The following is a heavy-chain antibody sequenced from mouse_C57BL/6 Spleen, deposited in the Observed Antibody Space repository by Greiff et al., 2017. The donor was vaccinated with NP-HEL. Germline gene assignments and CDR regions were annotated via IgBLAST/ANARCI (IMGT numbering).Heavy chain of an antibody. CDR2: IDPSDSYT. CDR1: GYTFTSYW. CDR3: ARDYSNPSYAMDY. V-gene: IGHV1-50*01. J-gene: IGHJ4*01. Sequence: QVQLQQPGAELVKPGASVKLSCKASGYTFTSYWMQWVKQRPGQGLEWIGEIDPSDSYTNYNQKFKGKATLTVDTSSSTAYMQLSSLTSEDSAVYYCARDYSNPSYAMDYWGQGTSVTVSS. D-gene: IGHD2-5*01.